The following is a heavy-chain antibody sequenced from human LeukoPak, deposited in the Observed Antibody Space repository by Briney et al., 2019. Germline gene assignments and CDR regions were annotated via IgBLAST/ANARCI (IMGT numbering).Heavy chain of an antibody. J-gene: IGHJ4*02. CDR1: GFTFSIFA. V-gene: IGHV3-23*01. D-gene: IGHD5-24*01. Sequence: GGSLRLSCAASGFTFSIFAMSWVRQAPGKGLEWVSTIDGGSTDIHYADSVKGRFTISRDNSKNTLYLHMSGLRAADTAVYYCAKDQPADGYNSIWGQGTRVTVSS. CDR3: AKDQPADGYNSI. CDR2: IDGGSTDI.